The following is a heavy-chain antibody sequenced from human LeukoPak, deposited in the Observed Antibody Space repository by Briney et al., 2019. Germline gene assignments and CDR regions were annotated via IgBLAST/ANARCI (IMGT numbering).Heavy chain of an antibody. CDR3: ARRAYCSSTSCYPFDY. J-gene: IGHJ4*02. CDR1: GYTFTGYY. D-gene: IGHD2-2*01. CDR2: INPNSGGT. V-gene: IGHV1-2*02. Sequence: GASVKVSCKASGYTFTGYYMHWLRQAPGQGLEWMGWINPNSGGTNYAQKFQGRVTMTRYTSISTAYMELSRLRSDDTAVYYCARRAYCSSTSCYPFDYWGQGTLVTVSS.